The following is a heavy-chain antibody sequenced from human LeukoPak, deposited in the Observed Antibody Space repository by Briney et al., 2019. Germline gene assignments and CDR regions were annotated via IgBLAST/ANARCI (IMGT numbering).Heavy chain of an antibody. CDR3: ARASSSGWYDIDD. CDR2: IWYDGSHK. Sequence: GRSVRLSCAASGFTFSSYGMHWVRQAPGKGLEWVAFIWYDGSHKYCAHCVKGRFTLTRENSKNTPYLQINSLRAEDTAVYYCARASSSGWYDIDDWSQGTLVTVSS. CDR1: GFTFSSYG. V-gene: IGHV3-33*01. D-gene: IGHD6-19*01. J-gene: IGHJ4*02.